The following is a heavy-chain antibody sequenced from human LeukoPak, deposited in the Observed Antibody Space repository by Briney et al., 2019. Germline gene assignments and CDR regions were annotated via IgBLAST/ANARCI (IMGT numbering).Heavy chain of an antibody. Sequence: GGSLRLSCAASGFTFSSYGMSWARQAPGKGLEWVSAISGSGGSTYYADSVKGRFTISRDNAKNSLYLQMNSLRAEDTAVYYCARESGSYYRRTYYYYYMDVWGKGTTVTISS. CDR3: ARESGSYYRRTYYYYYMDV. CDR2: ISGSGGST. V-gene: IGHV3-23*01. D-gene: IGHD3-10*01. CDR1: GFTFSSYG. J-gene: IGHJ6*03.